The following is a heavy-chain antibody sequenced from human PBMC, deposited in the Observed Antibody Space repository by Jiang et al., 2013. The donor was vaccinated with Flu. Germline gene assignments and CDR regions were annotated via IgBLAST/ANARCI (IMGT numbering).Heavy chain of an antibody. CDR3: ATGVTYYDFWSGYPFDY. CDR2: FDPEDGGT. CDR1: GYTLTELS. Sequence: SGAEVKKPGASVKVSCKVSGYTLTELSMHWVRQAPGKGLEWMGGFDPEDGGTIYAQKFQGRVTMTEDTSTDTAYMELSSLRSEDTAVYYCATGVTYYDFWSGYPFDYWGQGTLVTVSS. J-gene: IGHJ4*02. V-gene: IGHV1-24*01. D-gene: IGHD3-3*01.